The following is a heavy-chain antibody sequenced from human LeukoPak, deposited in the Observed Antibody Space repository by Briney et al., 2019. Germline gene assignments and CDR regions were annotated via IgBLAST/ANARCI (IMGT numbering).Heavy chain of an antibody. D-gene: IGHD3-10*01. V-gene: IGHV4-34*01. J-gene: IGHJ6*03. CDR2: IIHFGST. CDR3: ARGRSSMVRGYYYYYMDV. CDR1: GGSFSGYY. Sequence: DPSETLSLTCAVYGGSFSGYYWSWIRQPPGKGLEWIGEIIHFGSTNYNPSLKSRVTISVDTSKNQFSLKLSSVTAADTAVYYCARGRSSMVRGYYYYYMDVWGKGTTVTISS.